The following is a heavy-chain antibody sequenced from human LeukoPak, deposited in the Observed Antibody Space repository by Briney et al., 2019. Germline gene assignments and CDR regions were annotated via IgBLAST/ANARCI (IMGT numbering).Heavy chain of an antibody. J-gene: IGHJ4*02. CDR3: AKGVYGGNSIHFDY. CDR1: GFTFTNYA. D-gene: IGHD4-23*01. CDR2: ISGSGGST. Sequence: PGGSLRLSCAASGFTFTNYAMHWVRQAPGKGLEWVSAISGSGGSTYYADSVKGRFTISRDNSKNTLYLQMNSLRAEDTAVYYCAKGVYGGNSIHFDYWGQGTLVTVSS. V-gene: IGHV3-23*01.